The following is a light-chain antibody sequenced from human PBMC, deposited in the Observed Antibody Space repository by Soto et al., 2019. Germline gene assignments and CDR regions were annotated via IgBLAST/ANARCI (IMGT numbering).Light chain of an antibody. CDR3: QQSYSTPPIT. CDR1: QSISSY. J-gene: IGKJ5*01. CDR2: AAS. Sequence: DIQMTQSPSSLSASVGDRVTSTCRASQSISSYLNWYQQKPGKAPKLLIYAASSLQSGVPSRFSGSGSGTDFTLTIRSLQPEDFATYYCQQSYSTPPITFGQGTRREIK. V-gene: IGKV1-39*01.